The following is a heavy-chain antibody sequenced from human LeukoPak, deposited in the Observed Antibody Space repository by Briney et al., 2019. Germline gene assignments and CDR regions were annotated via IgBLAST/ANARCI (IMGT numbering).Heavy chain of an antibody. CDR3: ANAWEPPFDY. D-gene: IGHD1-26*01. CDR1: GFTFRSYG. V-gene: IGHV3-30*18. J-gene: IGHJ4*02. CDR2: ISYDGSTK. Sequence: GGSLRLSCAASGFTFRSYGMHWVRQAPGKGLEWVAVISYDGSTKYYADSVKGRFTISRDNSKNTLYLQMNSLRAENTAVYYCANAWEPPFDYWGQGTLVTVSS.